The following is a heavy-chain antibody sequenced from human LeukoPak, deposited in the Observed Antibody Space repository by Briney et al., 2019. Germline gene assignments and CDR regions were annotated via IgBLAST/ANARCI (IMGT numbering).Heavy chain of an antibody. D-gene: IGHD2-2*03. CDR1: GFTFSSYA. CDR3: AKLDLPSGTDV. CDR2: ISGRGSTT. Sequence: GGSLRLSCAASGFTFSSYAMIWVRQAPGKGLEWVSDISGRGSTTNYADSVKGRFTISRDNSKNTLYLQMNSLRADDTAVYYCAKLDLPSGTDVWGQGTTVTVSS. V-gene: IGHV3-23*01. J-gene: IGHJ6*02.